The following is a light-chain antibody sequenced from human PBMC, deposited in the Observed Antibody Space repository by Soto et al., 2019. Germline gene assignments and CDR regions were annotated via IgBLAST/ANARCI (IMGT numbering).Light chain of an antibody. CDR3: QQYNNWPPWT. Sequence: EIVLTQSPATLSLSPGERATLCFSASQSVSSNLAWYQQKPGQAPRLLIYGASTRATGIPARFSGSGSGTEFTLTISSLQSEDFAVYYCQQYNNWPPWTFGQGTKVDIK. CDR1: QSVSSN. CDR2: GAS. V-gene: IGKV3-15*01. J-gene: IGKJ1*01.